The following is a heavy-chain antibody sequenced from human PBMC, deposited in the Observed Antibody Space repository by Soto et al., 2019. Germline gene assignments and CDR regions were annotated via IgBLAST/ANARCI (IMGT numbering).Heavy chain of an antibody. D-gene: IGHD6-19*01. CDR2: ISYDGSNK. J-gene: IGHJ4*02. Sequence: QVQLVESGGGVVQPGRSLRLSYAAYGFTFSSYAMHWVRQAPGKGLEWVAVISYDGSNKYYVDSVKGRFTISRDNSKNTLYLQMNSLRAEDTAVYYCAREDIAVAADYWGQGTLVTVSS. V-gene: IGHV3-30-3*01. CDR3: AREDIAVAADY. CDR1: GFTFSSYA.